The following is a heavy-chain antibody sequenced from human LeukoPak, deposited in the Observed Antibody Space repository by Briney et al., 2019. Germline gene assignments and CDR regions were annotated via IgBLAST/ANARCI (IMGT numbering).Heavy chain of an antibody. CDR3: ARDGANNWFDP. V-gene: IGHV3-66*01. Sequence: GGSLRLSCAASGFTVNSNDMRWVRQAPGEGLEWVSAIYSGGSTYYADSVKGRFTISRDNSKNTLYLQMNSLRAEDTAVYYCARDGANNWFDPWGQGTLVTVSS. D-gene: IGHD3-16*01. J-gene: IGHJ5*02. CDR1: GFTVNSND. CDR2: IYSGGST.